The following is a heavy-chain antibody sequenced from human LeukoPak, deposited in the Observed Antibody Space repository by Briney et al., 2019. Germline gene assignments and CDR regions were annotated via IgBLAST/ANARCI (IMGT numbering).Heavy chain of an antibody. Sequence: GGSLRLSCAASGFTFSSYEMNWVRQAPGKWLEWVSYISSSGSTIYYADSVKGRFTISRDNAKNSLYLQMNSLRAEDTAVYYCARDFGGGYFVYWGQGTLVTVSS. CDR2: ISSSGSTI. CDR1: GFTFSSYE. CDR3: ARDFGGGYFVY. J-gene: IGHJ4*02. V-gene: IGHV3-48*03. D-gene: IGHD2-15*01.